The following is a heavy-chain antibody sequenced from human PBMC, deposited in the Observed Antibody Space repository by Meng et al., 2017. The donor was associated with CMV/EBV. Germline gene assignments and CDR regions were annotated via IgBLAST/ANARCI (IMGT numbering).Heavy chain of an antibody. V-gene: IGHV4-34*01. Sequence: QVLLQRWVAGLLKPSEPRFLTWAVYGGSFSGYYWSWIRQPPGKGLEWIGEINHSGSTNYNPSLKSRVTISVDTSKNQFSLKLSSVTAADTAVYYCARGSRRLPRFNWFDPWGQGTLVTVSS. CDR3: ARGSRRLPRFNWFDP. CDR1: GGSFSGYY. D-gene: IGHD3-3*01. CDR2: INHSGST. J-gene: IGHJ5*02.